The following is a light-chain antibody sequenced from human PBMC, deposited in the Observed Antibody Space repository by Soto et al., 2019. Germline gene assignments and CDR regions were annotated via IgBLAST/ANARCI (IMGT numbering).Light chain of an antibody. V-gene: IGKV3-20*01. CDR3: QQYGSSPPNFT. CDR1: QSVSSNY. CDR2: GAS. J-gene: IGKJ3*01. Sequence: EIVLTQSPGTLSLSPGDRATLSCRASQSVSSNYLAWYQQRPGQAPRLLIFGASYRATGIPDRFSGSGSGTDFTLTISRLEPEDFAVYYCQQYGSSPPNFTFGPGTKVDSK.